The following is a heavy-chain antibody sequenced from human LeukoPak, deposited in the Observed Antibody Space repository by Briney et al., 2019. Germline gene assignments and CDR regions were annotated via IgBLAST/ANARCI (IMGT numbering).Heavy chain of an antibody. Sequence: KPSETLSLTCTVSRGSISASIRSYYWSWLRQPPGKGLEWIGYISSSGSTNDNPSLRSRVTISVDTSKNQFFLNLSSVSAADTAVYYCARVPLGYSGAYYFDYWGPGTLVTASP. CDR3: ARVPLGYSGAYYFDY. V-gene: IGHV4-4*09. J-gene: IGHJ4*02. D-gene: IGHD5-12*01. CDR1: RGSISASIRSYY. CDR2: ISSSGST.